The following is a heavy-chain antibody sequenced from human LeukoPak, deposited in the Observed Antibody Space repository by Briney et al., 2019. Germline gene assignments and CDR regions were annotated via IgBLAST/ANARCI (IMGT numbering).Heavy chain of an antibody. V-gene: IGHV3-21*01. J-gene: IGHJ4*02. CDR1: GFSFSTYS. CDR2: ISSGCNYI. D-gene: IGHD4-17*01. Sequence: GGSLRLSCAASGFSFSTYSMNWVRQAPGKGLEWASSISSGCNYIYYADSVKGQFTISRDNAKNSLYLQMNSLRADDTAVYYCARVRNYGDYLYYFDYWGQGTLVTVSS. CDR3: ARVRNYGDYLYYFDY.